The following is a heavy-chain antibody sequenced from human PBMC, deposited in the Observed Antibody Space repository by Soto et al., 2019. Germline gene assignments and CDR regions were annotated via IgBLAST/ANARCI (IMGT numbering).Heavy chain of an antibody. D-gene: IGHD3-10*01. V-gene: IGHV3-15*01. CDR1: GFTFSNAW. Sequence: GGSLRLSCAASGFTFSNAWMSWVRQAPGKGLEWVGRIKSKTDGGTTDYAAPVKGRFTISRDDSKNTLYLQMNSLKTEDTAVYYCTTATMVRGVIITTYYFDYWGQGTLVTV. CDR3: TTATMVRGVIITTYYFDY. J-gene: IGHJ4*02. CDR2: IKSKTDGGTT.